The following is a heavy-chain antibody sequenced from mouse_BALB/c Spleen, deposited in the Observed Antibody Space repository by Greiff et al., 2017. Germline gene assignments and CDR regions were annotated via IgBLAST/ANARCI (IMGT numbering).Heavy chain of an antibody. D-gene: IGHD1-1*01. CDR1: GFTFSSYT. CDR3: TRDYYGSSQAWFAY. Sequence: EVKLVESGGGLVKPGGSLKLSCAASGFTFSSYTMSWVRQTPEKRLEWVATISSGGSYTYYPDSVKGRFTISRDNAKNTLYLQMSSLKSEDTAMYYCTRDYYGSSQAWFAYWGQGTLVTVSA. V-gene: IGHV5-6-4*01. J-gene: IGHJ3*01. CDR2: ISSGGSYT.